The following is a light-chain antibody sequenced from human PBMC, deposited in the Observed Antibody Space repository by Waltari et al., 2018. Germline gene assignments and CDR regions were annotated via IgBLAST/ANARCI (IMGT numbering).Light chain of an antibody. V-gene: IGLV1-40*01. J-gene: IGLJ3*02. Sequence: QSILTQPTSVSGAPGQRVTISCTGSSSHIGAGHDVNWYQAFPGTAPNLPIYGNNNRPSGVPDRFSGSKSGSSASLAINGLQAEDEADYYCQSFDSNVRGGVVFGGGTKVTVL. CDR3: QSFDSNVRGGVV. CDR1: SSHIGAGHD. CDR2: GNN.